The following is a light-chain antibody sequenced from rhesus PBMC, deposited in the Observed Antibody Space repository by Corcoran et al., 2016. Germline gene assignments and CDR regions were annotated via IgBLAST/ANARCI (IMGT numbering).Light chain of an antibody. CDR1: QGISSY. J-gene: IGKJ4*01. CDR2: DAF. V-gene: IGKV1-28*03. CDR3: LQPSSYPLT. Sequence: DIQMTQSPSSLSASVGDTVTITCRASQGISSYLNWFQQKPGNAPKLLIYDAFSLESGVPSRFSGSGSGTDFTLTICSLQPGDFAAYYCLQPSSYPLTFGGGTKVEIK.